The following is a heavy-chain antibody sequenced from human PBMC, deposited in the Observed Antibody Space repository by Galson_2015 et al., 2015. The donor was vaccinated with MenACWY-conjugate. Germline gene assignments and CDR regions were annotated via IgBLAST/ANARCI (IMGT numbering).Heavy chain of an antibody. D-gene: IGHD4-17*01. Sequence: SLRLSCAASGFTFNQYWMHWVRQAPGKGLVWVSRISPDGSVTNYADSVKGFFTLTRDNAKNTLYLQMNSLRGDDTSVYYCTRGNEAYGRFDPWGHGTLVTVSS. CDR3: TRGNEAYGRFDP. CDR2: ISPDGSVT. V-gene: IGHV3-74*01. J-gene: IGHJ5*02. CDR1: GFTFNQYW.